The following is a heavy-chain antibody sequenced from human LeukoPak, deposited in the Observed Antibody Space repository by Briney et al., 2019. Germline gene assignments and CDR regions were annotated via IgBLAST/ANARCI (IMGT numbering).Heavy chain of an antibody. J-gene: IGHJ6*02. CDR1: GFTFSSYG. CDR3: ARADTVRIYYYYYGMDV. Sequence: PGGSLRLSCAASGFTFSSYGMHWVRQAPGKGLEWVAVIWSDGSNKYYADSVKGRFTISRDNSKNTLYVQMNSLRAEDTAVYYCARADTVRIYYYYYGMDVWGQGTTVTVSS. D-gene: IGHD1-14*01. CDR2: IWSDGSNK. V-gene: IGHV3-33*01.